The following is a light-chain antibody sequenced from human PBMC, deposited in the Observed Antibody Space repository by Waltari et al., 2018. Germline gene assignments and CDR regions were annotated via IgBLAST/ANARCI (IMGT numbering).Light chain of an antibody. CDR2: KDT. CDR1: VLPTQY. J-gene: IGLJ2*01. V-gene: IGLV3-25*03. Sequence: SFELTQPPSVSVSPGQPATITCSGDVLPTQYVYWYQQKPGHAPVLLIYKDTERPSGIPERFSGSTSGTGTTVTLTIGGVQAEDEADYYCQSIDVDALTFGGGTKLTVL. CDR3: QSIDVDALT.